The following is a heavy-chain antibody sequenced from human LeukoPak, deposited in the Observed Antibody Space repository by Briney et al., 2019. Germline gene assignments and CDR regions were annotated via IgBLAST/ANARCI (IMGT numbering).Heavy chain of an antibody. V-gene: IGHV3-9*01. Sequence: GGSLRLSCAASGFTFNDHAMYWVRQAPGKGLEWVSGINWNSDNIGYADSVKGRFTISRDDAKNSLYLQMNSLRAEDTAVYYCARESSSSWPLYYYYGMDVWGQGTTVPVSS. D-gene: IGHD6-13*01. CDR3: ARESSSSWPLYYYYGMDV. CDR2: INWNSDNI. J-gene: IGHJ6*02. CDR1: GFTFNDHA.